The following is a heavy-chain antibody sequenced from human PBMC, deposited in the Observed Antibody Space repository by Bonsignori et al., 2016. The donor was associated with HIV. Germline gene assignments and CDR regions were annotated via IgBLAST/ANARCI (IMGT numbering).Heavy chain of an antibody. D-gene: IGHD2-21*01. CDR2: ISSSGSTI. J-gene: IGHJ4*02. CDR1: GFTFSDYY. CDR3: ARGSYCGGDCRLLDY. V-gene: IGHV3-11*01. Sequence: GGSLRLSCAASGFTFSDYYLTWIRQAPGKGLEWVSYISSSGSTIYYADSVKGRFTISRDNAKNSLYLRMNSLRAEDTAVYYCARGSYCGGDCRLLDYWGQGTLVTVSS.